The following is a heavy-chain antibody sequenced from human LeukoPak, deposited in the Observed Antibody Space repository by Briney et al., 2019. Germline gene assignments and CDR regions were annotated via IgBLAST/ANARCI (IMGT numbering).Heavy chain of an antibody. CDR1: GGTFSSYA. D-gene: IGHD5-12*01. J-gene: IGHJ4*02. CDR3: ARLLNSGYDFYFDY. Sequence: GASVKVSCKASGGTFSSYAISWVRQAPGQGLEWMGRIIPILGIANYAQKFQGRVTITADKSTSTAYMELSSLRSEDTAVYYCARLLNSGYDFYFDYWGQGTLVTVSS. CDR2: IIPILGIA. V-gene: IGHV1-69*04.